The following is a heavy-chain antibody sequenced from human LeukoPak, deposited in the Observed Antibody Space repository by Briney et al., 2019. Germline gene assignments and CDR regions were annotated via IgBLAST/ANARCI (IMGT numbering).Heavy chain of an antibody. Sequence: PSETLSLTCAVFGGSFRGYYGSWIRQPPGKRLEWIGEINHSGGTSYTPSLKSRLTMSVDTSKNQFSLRLNSVTAADTAVYYCARGSIADRLSSWGQGTLVTVSS. CDR1: GGSFRGYY. D-gene: IGHD6-6*01. CDR3: ARGSIADRLSS. J-gene: IGHJ5*02. CDR2: INHSGGT. V-gene: IGHV4-34*01.